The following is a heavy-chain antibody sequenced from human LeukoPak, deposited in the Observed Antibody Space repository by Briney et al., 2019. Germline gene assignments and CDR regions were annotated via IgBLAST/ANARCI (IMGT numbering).Heavy chain of an antibody. CDR1: GFTFSEYF. CDR2: VSTSGTSV. V-gene: IGHV3-11*01. J-gene: IGHJ4*02. D-gene: IGHD3-10*01. CDR3: ARDPRGTLVRGHRFDY. Sequence: GGSLRLSCAASGFTFSEYFMGWIRQAPGKGLEWVSYVSTSGTSVYYPDSVKGRFTISRDNAKNSLYLQMNSLRAEDTAVYYCARDPRGTLVRGHRFDYWGQGILVNVSS.